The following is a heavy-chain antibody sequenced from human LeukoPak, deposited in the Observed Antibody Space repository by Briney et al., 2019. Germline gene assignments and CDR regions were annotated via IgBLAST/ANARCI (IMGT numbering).Heavy chain of an antibody. CDR1: GFTFSSYT. D-gene: IGHD3-22*01. CDR3: ARDAGYYFDTSGYQAYSDY. J-gene: IGHJ4*02. V-gene: IGHV3-21*06. CDR2: ISGSSSYI. Sequence: GGSLRLSCAASGFTFSSYTMNWVRQAPGKGLEWVSSISGSSSYIFYADSVKGRFTISRDNAKNSLYLQMNSLRAEDTALYYCARDAGYYFDTSGYQAYSDYWGQGSLVTVSS.